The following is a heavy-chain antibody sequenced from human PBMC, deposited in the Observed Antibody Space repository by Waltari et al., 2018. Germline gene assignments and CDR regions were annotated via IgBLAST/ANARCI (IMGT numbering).Heavy chain of an antibody. CDR2: DVPENGKT. Sequence: EVQLVQSGAEVKKPGATVKISCKASGYTFTDYYMHWVQQASGKGLEWMGGDVPENGKTKDAGKFQGRDTITADTSTDTAYMELSSLRSEDTAVYYCATVYSSSLGDYWGQGTLVTVSS. V-gene: IGHV1-69-2*01. J-gene: IGHJ4*02. CDR3: ATVYSSSLGDY. D-gene: IGHD6-6*01. CDR1: GYTFTDYY.